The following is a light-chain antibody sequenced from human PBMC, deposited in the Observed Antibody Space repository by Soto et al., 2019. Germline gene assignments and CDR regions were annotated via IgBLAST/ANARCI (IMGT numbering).Light chain of an antibody. J-gene: IGLJ2*01. CDR1: SSNIGSNY. V-gene: IGLV1-47*01. Sequence: QSVLTQPPSASGTPGQRVNISCSGSSSNIGSNYVYWYRQFPGTAPKLLIQRNHQRPSGVPARFSGSKSGTSASLAISGLRSEDEADDYCGGWDDSLSGPVFGGGTQLTVL. CDR2: RNH. CDR3: GGWDDSLSGPV.